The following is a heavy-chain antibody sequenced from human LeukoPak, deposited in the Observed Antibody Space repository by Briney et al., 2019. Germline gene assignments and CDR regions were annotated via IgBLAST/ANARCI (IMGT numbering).Heavy chain of an antibody. CDR2: IYYSGST. CDR1: GGSISSGGYY. D-gene: IGHD3-22*01. CDR3: ARPVFESGYYHAGAFDI. J-gene: IGHJ3*02. V-gene: IGHV4-31*03. Sequence: SQTLSLTCTVSGGSISSGGYYWSWIRQHPGKGLEWIGYIYYSGSTYYNPSLKSRVTISVDTSKNQFSLKLSSVTAADTAVYYCARPVFESGYYHAGAFDIWGQGTMVTVSS.